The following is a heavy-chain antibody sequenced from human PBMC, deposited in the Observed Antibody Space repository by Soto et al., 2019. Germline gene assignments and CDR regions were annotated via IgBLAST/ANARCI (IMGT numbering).Heavy chain of an antibody. CDR2: ITSDSSDI. J-gene: IGHJ4*02. V-gene: IGHV3-21*01. Sequence: GGSLRLSCAAYGITFRSYSMSWVRQAPGKGLEWVASITSDSSDIYYEDSVKGRFTISRDNGENSLYLRMTSLGAEDTGVYYCATTYCSGGYCFSSEYWGQGVLVTVSS. D-gene: IGHD2-15*01. CDR1: GITFRSYS. CDR3: ATTYCSGGYCFSSEY.